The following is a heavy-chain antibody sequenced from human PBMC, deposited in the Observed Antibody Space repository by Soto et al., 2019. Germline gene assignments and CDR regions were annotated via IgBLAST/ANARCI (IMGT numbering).Heavy chain of an antibody. V-gene: IGHV3-66*01. J-gene: IGHJ4*02. D-gene: IGHD3-9*01. CDR1: GFTVSSNY. Sequence: GSLRLSCAASGFTVSSNYMSWVRQAPGKGLEWVSVIYSGGSTYYADSVKGRFTISRDNSKNTLYLQMNSLRAEDTAVYYCARGPVTYYDILTGYSPNFDYWGQGTLVTVSS. CDR3: ARGPVTYYDILTGYSPNFDY. CDR2: IYSGGST.